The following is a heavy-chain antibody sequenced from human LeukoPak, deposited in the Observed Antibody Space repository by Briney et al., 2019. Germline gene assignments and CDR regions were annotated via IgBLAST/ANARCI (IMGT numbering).Heavy chain of an antibody. CDR1: GFTFRSYE. J-gene: IGHJ4*02. D-gene: IGHD1-26*01. Sequence: PGGSLRLSCAASGFTFRSYEMNWVRQAPGKGLEWLSYISSSGSTIYYADSLKGRFTNPRDNAKNSLYLQMNSLRAEDTAVYYCATKISGSYYEYIDYWGQGTLVTVSS. CDR3: ATKISGSYYEYIDY. CDR2: ISSSGSTI. V-gene: IGHV3-48*03.